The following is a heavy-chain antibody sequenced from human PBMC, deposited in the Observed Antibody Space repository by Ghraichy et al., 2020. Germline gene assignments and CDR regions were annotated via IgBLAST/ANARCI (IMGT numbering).Heavy chain of an antibody. CDR2: IYTSGST. CDR1: GGSISSYY. Sequence: SETLSLTCTVSGGSISSYYWSWIRQPPGKGLEWIGYIYTSGSTNYNPSLKSRVTISVDTSKNQFSLKLSSVTAADTAVYYCAGTPWYSGSWYLNYYYGMDVWGQGTTVTVSS. V-gene: IGHV4-4*09. J-gene: IGHJ6*02. CDR3: AGTPWYSGSWYLNYYYGMDV. D-gene: IGHD6-13*01.